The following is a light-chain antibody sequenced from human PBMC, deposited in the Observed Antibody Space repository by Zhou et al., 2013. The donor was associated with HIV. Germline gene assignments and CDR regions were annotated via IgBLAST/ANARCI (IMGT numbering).Light chain of an antibody. CDR2: GAS. CDR3: LQRDGWPLS. CDR1: QTVSSSF. J-gene: IGKJ4*01. V-gene: IGKV3-20*01. Sequence: EIVLTQSPGTLSLSPGERATLSCRASQTVSSSFLAWYQQKPGQAPRLLIYGASSRAAGIPDRFSGSGSGADFTLTISSLQPEDSAVYYCLQRDGWPLSFGGGPRWRSN.